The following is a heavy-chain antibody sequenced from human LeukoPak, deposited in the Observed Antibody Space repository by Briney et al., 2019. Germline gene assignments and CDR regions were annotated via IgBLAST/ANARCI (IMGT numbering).Heavy chain of an antibody. J-gene: IGHJ4*02. Sequence: PSQTLSLTCTVSGGSISSGGYYWSWIRQHPGKGLEWIGYIYYSGSTYYNPSLKSRATISVDTSKNQFSLKLSSVTAADTAVYYCARANRLDTAMGFDYWGQGTLVTVSS. V-gene: IGHV4-31*03. CDR2: IYYSGST. CDR3: ARANRLDTAMGFDY. D-gene: IGHD5-18*01. CDR1: GGSISSGGYY.